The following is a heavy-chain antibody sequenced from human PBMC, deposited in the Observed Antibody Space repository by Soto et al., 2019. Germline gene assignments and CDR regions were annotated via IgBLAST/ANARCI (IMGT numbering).Heavy chain of an antibody. V-gene: IGHV3-15*01. J-gene: IGHJ4*02. CDR1: GFTFSNAW. CDR3: ATRGYYPDY. CDR2: VKSKTHGGTT. D-gene: IGHD3-10*01. Sequence: GGSLRLSCAGSGFTFSNAWMNWVRQAPGKGLEWVGRVKSKTHGGTTDYAAPVKGRFTISRDDSENTVFLQMNSLKTEDTAVYYCATRGYYPDYWGQGTLVTVSS.